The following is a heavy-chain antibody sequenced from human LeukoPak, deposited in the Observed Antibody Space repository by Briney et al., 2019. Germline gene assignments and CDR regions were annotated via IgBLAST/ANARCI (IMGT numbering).Heavy chain of an antibody. J-gene: IGHJ4*02. D-gene: IGHD2-2*01. Sequence: SETLSLTCTVSGGSISSYYWSWIQQPPGKGLEWIGYIYYSGSTNYNPSLKSRVTISVDTSKNQFSLKLSSVTAADTAVYYCARDRCSSTSCSYFDYWGQGTLVTVSS. CDR3: ARDRCSSTSCSYFDY. CDR2: IYYSGST. V-gene: IGHV4-59*01. CDR1: GGSISSYY.